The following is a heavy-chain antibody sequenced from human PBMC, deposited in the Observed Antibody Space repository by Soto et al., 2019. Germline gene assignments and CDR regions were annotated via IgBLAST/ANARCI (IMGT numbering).Heavy chain of an antibody. CDR2: IYTSGST. J-gene: IGHJ6*02. D-gene: IGHD2-2*02. V-gene: IGHV4-4*07. Sequence: QVQLQGSGPGLVKPSETLSLTCTVSGGSISSYYWSWIRQPAGKGLEWIGRIYTSGSTNYNPSLKSRVTMSVDTSKNQFSLKLSSVTAADTAVYYCARDRHCSSTSCYTAENGMDAWGQGTTVTVSS. CDR3: ARDRHCSSTSCYTAENGMDA. CDR1: GGSISSYY.